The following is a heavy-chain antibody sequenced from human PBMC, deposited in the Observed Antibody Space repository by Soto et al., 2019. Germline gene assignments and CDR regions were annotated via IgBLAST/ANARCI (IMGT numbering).Heavy chain of an antibody. V-gene: IGHV1-69*12. CDR1: GGTFSSYA. CDR2: IIPIFGTA. D-gene: IGHD2-15*01. Sequence: QVQLVQSGAEVKKPGSSVKVSCKASGGTFSSYAISWVRQAPGQGLEWMGGIIPIFGTANYAQKFQGRVTITADESTSTAYMELSSLRSEDTAVYYCARETVYCSGDSCAPGYFQHWGQGTLLTVSS. J-gene: IGHJ1*01. CDR3: ARETVYCSGDSCAPGYFQH.